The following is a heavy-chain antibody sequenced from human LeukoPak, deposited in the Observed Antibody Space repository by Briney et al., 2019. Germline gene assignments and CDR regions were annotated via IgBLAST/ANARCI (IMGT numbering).Heavy chain of an antibody. J-gene: IGHJ3*02. D-gene: IGHD3-10*01. V-gene: IGHV3-9*03. CDR2: ISWNSGSI. Sequence: GRSLRLSCAASGFTFDDYAMHWVRQAPGKGLEWVSGISWNSGSIGYADSVKGRFTISRDNAKNSLYLQMNSLRAEDMALYYCAKSGPDAFDIRGQGTMVTVSS. CDR1: GFTFDDYA. CDR3: AKSGPDAFDI.